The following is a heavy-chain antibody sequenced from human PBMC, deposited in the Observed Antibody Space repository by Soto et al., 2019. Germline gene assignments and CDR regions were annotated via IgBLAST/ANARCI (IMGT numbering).Heavy chain of an antibody. CDR2: ISAYNGNT. CDR1: GYTFTSYG. CDR3: ARDYYDSSGYYYPSDY. J-gene: IGHJ4*02. V-gene: IGHV1-18*01. Sequence: ASVKVSCTASGYTFTSYGISWVRQAPGQGLEWMGWISAYNGNTNYAQKLQGRVTMTTDTSTSTAYMELRSLRSDDTAVYYCARDYYDSSGYYYPSDYWGQGTLVTVSS. D-gene: IGHD3-22*01.